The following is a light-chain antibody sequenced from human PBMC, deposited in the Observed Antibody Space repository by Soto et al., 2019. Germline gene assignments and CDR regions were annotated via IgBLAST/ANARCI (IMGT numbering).Light chain of an antibody. CDR1: QSVSSSY. J-gene: IGKJ1*01. CDR2: GAS. V-gene: IGKV3-20*01. CDR3: QQYGSSLTWT. Sequence: EIVLTQSPGTLSLSPGERATLSCRASQSVSSSYLAWYQQKPGQAPRLLINGASSRATGIPDRFSGSGSGTDFTLTISRLEPEDFAVYYCQQYGSSLTWTFGQGTKVDIK.